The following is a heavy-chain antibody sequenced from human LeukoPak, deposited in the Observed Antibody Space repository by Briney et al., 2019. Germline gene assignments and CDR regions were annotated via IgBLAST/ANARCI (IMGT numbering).Heavy chain of an antibody. CDR1: GFTFSSYA. Sequence: AGGSLRLSCAASGFTFSSYAMSWVRQAPGKGLEWVSSISGSGCSTYYADSVKGRVTISRDNSKNTLYLQVNSLRAEDTAVYYCAKGGQKYHFWRFDYWGQGTLVTVSS. J-gene: IGHJ4*02. V-gene: IGHV3-23*01. D-gene: IGHD3-3*01. CDR3: AKGGQKYHFWRFDY. CDR2: ISGSGCST.